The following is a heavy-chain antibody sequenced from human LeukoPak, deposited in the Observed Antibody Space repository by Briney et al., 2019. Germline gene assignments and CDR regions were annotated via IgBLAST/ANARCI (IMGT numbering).Heavy chain of an antibody. Sequence: AASVKVSCKASGYTFTSYYMHWVRQAPGQGLEWMGIINPSGGSTSYAQKFQGRVTMTRDTSTSTVYMELSSLRSEDTAVYYCARDPYYYDSSGSHAGYFDLWGRGTLVTVSS. V-gene: IGHV1-46*01. D-gene: IGHD3-22*01. CDR3: ARDPYYYDSSGSHAGYFDL. CDR1: GYTFTSYY. CDR2: INPSGGST. J-gene: IGHJ2*01.